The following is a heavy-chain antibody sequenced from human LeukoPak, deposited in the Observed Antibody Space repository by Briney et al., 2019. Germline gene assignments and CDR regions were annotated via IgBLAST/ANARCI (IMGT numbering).Heavy chain of an antibody. CDR1: GGSISSSSYY. D-gene: IGHD1-14*01. CDR2: IYYSGST. Sequence: SETLSLTCTVSGGSISSSSYYWGWIRQPPGKGLEWIGSIYYSGSTYYNPSLKSRVTISVDTSKNQFSLKLSSVTAADTAVYYCAGGPEKADFDFWGQGTLVIVSS. CDR3: AGGPEKADFDF. J-gene: IGHJ4*02. V-gene: IGHV4-39*07.